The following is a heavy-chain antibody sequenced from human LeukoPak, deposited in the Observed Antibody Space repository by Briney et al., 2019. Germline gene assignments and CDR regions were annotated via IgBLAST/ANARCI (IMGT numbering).Heavy chain of an antibody. J-gene: IGHJ4*02. CDR1: GLTFSNNW. Sequence: GGSLRLSCAASGLTFSNNWMTWVRQAPGKGLEWVASVKKEGSEKYYVDSVKGRFTISRDNAKNSPYLQMNSLRVEDTAVYYCARAGDTMVRGNLIDYWGQGTLVTVSS. D-gene: IGHD3-10*01. CDR3: ARAGDTMVRGNLIDY. V-gene: IGHV3-7*01. CDR2: VKKEGSEK.